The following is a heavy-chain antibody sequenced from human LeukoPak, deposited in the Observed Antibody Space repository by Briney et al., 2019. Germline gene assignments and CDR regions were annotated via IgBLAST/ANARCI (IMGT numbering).Heavy chain of an antibody. D-gene: IGHD5-12*01. CDR1: GFTFSSYW. J-gene: IGHJ4*02. V-gene: IGHV3-7*01. Sequence: GRSLRLSCAASGFTFSSYWMTWVRQAPGKGLEWVANIKQDGSEKYYVDSVKGRFTISRDNAKNSLYLQMNSLRAEDTAVYYCARGMSSGYDFDYWGQGTLVTVSS. CDR2: IKQDGSEK. CDR3: ARGMSSGYDFDY.